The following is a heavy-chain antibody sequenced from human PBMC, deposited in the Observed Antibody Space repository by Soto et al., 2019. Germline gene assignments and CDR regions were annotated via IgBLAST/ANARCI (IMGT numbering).Heavy chain of an antibody. D-gene: IGHD4-4*01. CDR1: GYPFTGPY. Sequence: ASVKVSCKASGYPFTGPYLYWVRQAPGQGLEWMGWINPSSGGTEFAEKFQGRVTVTRDTSIRTVFLELNSLTSDDTGVYFCARDFRTHSNGVDFSDKRTSGTVSS. J-gene: IGHJ6*04. V-gene: IGHV1-2*02. CDR3: ARDFRTHSNGVDF. CDR2: INPSSGGT.